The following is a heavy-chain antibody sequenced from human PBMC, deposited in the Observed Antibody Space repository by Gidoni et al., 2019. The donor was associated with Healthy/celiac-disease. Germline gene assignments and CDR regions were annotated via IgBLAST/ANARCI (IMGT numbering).Heavy chain of an antibody. CDR3: AKAGTYAAATPDAFDI. CDR2: ISWNSGSI. Sequence: EVQLVESGGGLVQLGRSLRLSCAASGLTFDDYAMHWVRQAPGKGLEWVSGISWNSGSIGYADSVKGRFTISRDNAKNSLYLQMNSLRAEDTALYYCAKAGTYAAATPDAFDIWGQGTMVTVSS. D-gene: IGHD2-15*01. CDR1: GLTFDDYA. J-gene: IGHJ3*02. V-gene: IGHV3-9*01.